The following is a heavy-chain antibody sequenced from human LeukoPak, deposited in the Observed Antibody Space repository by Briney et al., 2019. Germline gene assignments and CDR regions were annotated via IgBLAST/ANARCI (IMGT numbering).Heavy chain of an antibody. CDR2: INHSGST. Sequence: SETLSLTCAVYGGSFSGYYWSWIRQPPGKGLEWIGEINHSGSTNYNPSLKSRVTISVDTSKNQFSLKLSSVTAADTAVYYCARGWRGRGFDYWGQGTLVTVSS. CDR1: GGSFSGYY. V-gene: IGHV4-34*01. CDR3: ARGWRGRGFDY. J-gene: IGHJ4*02. D-gene: IGHD3-3*01.